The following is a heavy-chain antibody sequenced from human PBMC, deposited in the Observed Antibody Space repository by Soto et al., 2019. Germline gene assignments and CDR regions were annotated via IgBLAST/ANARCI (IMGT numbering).Heavy chain of an antibody. CDR1: GGSISSSNW. Sequence: SETLSLTCAVSGGSISSSNWWSWVRQPPGKGLEWIGEIYHSGSTNYNPSLKSRVTISVDKSKNQFSLKLSSVTAADTAVYYCASSIVLVPAARSEWFDPWGQGTLVTVSS. J-gene: IGHJ5*02. CDR2: IYHSGST. V-gene: IGHV4-4*02. D-gene: IGHD2-2*01. CDR3: ASSIVLVPAARSEWFDP.